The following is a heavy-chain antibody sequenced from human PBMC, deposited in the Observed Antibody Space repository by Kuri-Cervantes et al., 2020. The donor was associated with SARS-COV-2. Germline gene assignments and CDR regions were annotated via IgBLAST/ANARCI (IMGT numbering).Heavy chain of an antibody. D-gene: IGHD4-11*01. CDR3: AGGYPPTVTTRSYYYGMDV. CDR1: GGSISSYY. Sequence: GSLRLSCTVSGGSISSYYWSWIRQPPGKGLEWIGYIYYSGSTKYNPSLKSRVTISVDTSKNQFSLKLSSVTAAGTAVYYCAGGYPPTVTTRSYYYGMDVWGQGTTVTVSS. CDR2: IYYSGST. J-gene: IGHJ6*02. V-gene: IGHV4-59*01.